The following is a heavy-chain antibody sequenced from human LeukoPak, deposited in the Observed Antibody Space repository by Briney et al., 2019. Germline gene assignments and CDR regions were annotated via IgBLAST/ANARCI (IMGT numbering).Heavy chain of an antibody. CDR2: TCYRSRWYN. CDR3: ARGRAGVSDF. J-gene: IGHJ4*02. CDR1: GDSVSSNSVT. Sequence: SQTLSLTCVISGDSVSSNSVTWNWIRQPPSRGLEWLGRTCYRSRWYNDYAVSAKSRITINPDTSKNQFSLQLNSVTPEDTAVYYCARGRAGVSDFWGQGTLVTVSS. D-gene: IGHD3-10*01. V-gene: IGHV6-1*01.